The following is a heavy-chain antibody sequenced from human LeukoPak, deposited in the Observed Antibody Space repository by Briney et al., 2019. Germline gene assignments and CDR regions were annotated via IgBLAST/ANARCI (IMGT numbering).Heavy chain of an antibody. D-gene: IGHD1-26*01. CDR3: ARDHKWAFDY. V-gene: IGHV3-21*05. CDR2: IGLGSGFV. CDR1: GITFSDYS. J-gene: IGHJ4*02. Sequence: GGSLRLSCATSGITFSDYSMNWVRQAPGRGLEWISYIGLGSGFVSYSDSVKGRFTISRDTARNSVDLQMNSLRADDTAVCYCARDHKWAFDYWGQGTLVTVSS.